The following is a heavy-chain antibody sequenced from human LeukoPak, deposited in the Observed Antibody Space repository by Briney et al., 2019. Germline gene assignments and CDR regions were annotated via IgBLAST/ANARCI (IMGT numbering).Heavy chain of an antibody. CDR2: INPSGGGT. Sequence: GASVKVSCKASGYTFTGYYMHWVRQAPGQGLEWMGRINPSGGGTNYAQKFQGRVTMTRDTSISTAYMELSRLRSDDTAVYYCARGVYYDFWSDIWGRGTMVTVSS. CDR1: GYTFTGYY. D-gene: IGHD3-3*01. V-gene: IGHV1-2*06. J-gene: IGHJ3*02. CDR3: ARGVYYDFWSDI.